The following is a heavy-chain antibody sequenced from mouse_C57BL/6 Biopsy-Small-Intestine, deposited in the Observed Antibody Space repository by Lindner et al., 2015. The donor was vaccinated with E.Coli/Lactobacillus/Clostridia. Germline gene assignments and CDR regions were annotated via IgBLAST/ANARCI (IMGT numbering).Heavy chain of an antibody. Sequence: VQLQESGAELVRPGASVTLSCKASGYTFTDYEMHWVKQTPVHGLERIGTIDPETGGTAYNQKFKGKAVLTADESSSTAYMELRRLTSEDSAVYHCTRCPTFHFDYWGQGTTLTVSS. CDR1: GYTFTDYE. V-gene: IGHV1-15*01. CDR2: IDPETGGT. D-gene: IGHD4-1*02. J-gene: IGHJ2*01. CDR3: TRCPTFHFDY.